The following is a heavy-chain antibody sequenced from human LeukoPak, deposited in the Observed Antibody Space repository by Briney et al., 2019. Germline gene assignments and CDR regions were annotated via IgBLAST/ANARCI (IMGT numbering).Heavy chain of an antibody. CDR2: INHSGST. V-gene: IGHV4-30-4*01. J-gene: IGHJ3*02. CDR3: ASQPVAGPTLDAFDI. CDR1: GGSISSGDYY. Sequence: PSETLSLTCTVSGGSISSGDYYWSWIRQPPGKGLEWIGEINHSGSTNYNPSLKSRVTISVDTSKNQFSLKLSSVTAADTAVYYCASQPVAGPTLDAFDIWGQGTMVTVSS. D-gene: IGHD6-19*01.